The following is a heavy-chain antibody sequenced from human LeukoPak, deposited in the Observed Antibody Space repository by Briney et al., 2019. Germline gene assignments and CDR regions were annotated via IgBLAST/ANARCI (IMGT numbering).Heavy chain of an antibody. CDR3: ARDDPNYSGCYYGREDYYYGMDV. Sequence: GGALRLSCAASGFTFNSYSMNWVRQAPGNGLEWVSSISSSSYIYYSDSVKGRFTISTDNAKTTLYLQMNRLRAEDTAVYYCARDDPNYSGCYYGREDYYYGMDVWGQGTTVTVSS. D-gene: IGHD1-26*01. CDR1: GFTFNSYS. V-gene: IGHV3-21*01. J-gene: IGHJ6*02. CDR2: ISSSSYI.